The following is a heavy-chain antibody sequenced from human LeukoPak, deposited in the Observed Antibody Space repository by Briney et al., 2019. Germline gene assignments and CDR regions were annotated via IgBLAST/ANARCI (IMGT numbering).Heavy chain of an antibody. Sequence: SETLSLTCTVSGRSISSYYWSWIRQPAGQGLEWIGRIYTSGSTNYNPSLKSRVTISVDTSKNQFSLKLSSVTAADTAVYYCARESEFCSGGSCYSNYYYYYYMDVWGKGTTVTVSS. CDR1: GRSISSYY. J-gene: IGHJ6*03. V-gene: IGHV4-4*07. CDR2: IYTSGST. D-gene: IGHD2-15*01. CDR3: ARESEFCSGGSCYSNYYYYYYMDV.